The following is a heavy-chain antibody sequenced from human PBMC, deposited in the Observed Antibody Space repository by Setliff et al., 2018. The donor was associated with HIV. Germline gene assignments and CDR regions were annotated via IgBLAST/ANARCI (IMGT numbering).Heavy chain of an antibody. Sequence: RASVKVSCKASGYTFTDYYIHWVRQAPGQGLEWMGWINPNNGGRNYAQRFLGRVTMTRDTSISTAYMELSRLKFDDTAVYYCARAIGGKGWYYFAYWGQGTLVTVSS. CDR3: ARAIGGKGWYYFAY. J-gene: IGHJ4*02. V-gene: IGHV1-2*02. CDR1: GYTFTDYY. D-gene: IGHD2-15*01. CDR2: INPNNGGR.